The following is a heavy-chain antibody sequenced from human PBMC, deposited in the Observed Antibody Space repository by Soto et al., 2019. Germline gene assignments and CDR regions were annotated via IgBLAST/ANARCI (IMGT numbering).Heavy chain of an antibody. V-gene: IGHV3-48*02. J-gene: IGHJ6*02. D-gene: IGHD4-4*01. CDR2: ISSSSSTI. CDR1: GFTFSSYS. CDR3: ARDADYSNYYYYYGMDV. Sequence: EVQLVESGGGLVQPGGSLRLSCAASGFTFSSYSMNWVRQAPGKGLEWVSYISSSSSTIYYADSVKGRFTSSRDNAKNSLYLQMNSLRDEDTAVYYCARDADYSNYYYYYGMDVWGQGTTVTVSS.